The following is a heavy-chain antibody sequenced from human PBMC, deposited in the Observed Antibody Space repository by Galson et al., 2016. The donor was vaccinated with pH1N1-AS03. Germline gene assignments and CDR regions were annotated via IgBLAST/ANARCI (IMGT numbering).Heavy chain of an antibody. D-gene: IGHD2/OR15-2a*01. Sequence: SLRLSCAASGFTFNRHAMHWVRQVPGKGLEWVAIMSYDGSTKYYTDSVRDRFTISRDNSKKTLYLHMSSLRAEDTAVYYCAKDLHFYDSYYLDYWGRGTLVIVSS. CDR1: GFTFNRHA. J-gene: IGHJ4*02. CDR3: AKDLHFYDSYYLDY. V-gene: IGHV3-30*18. CDR2: MSYDGSTK.